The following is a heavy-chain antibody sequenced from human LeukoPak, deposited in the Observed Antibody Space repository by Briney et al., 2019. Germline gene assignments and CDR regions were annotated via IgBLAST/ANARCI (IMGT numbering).Heavy chain of an antibody. CDR1: GFTFSNYW. J-gene: IGHJ4*02. V-gene: IGHV4-34*01. CDR3: ARDEEYSSGRYTDY. CDR2: INHSGST. Sequence: PGGSLRLSCAAAGFTFSNYWMHWVRQPPGKGLEWIGEINHSGSTNYNPSPKSRVTISVDTSKNQFSLKLSSVTAADTAVYYCARDEEYSSGRYTDYWGQGTLVTVSS. D-gene: IGHD6-19*01.